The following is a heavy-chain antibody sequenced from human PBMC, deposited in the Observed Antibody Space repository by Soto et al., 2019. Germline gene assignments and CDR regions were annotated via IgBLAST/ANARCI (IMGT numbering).Heavy chain of an antibody. CDR1: GASISSTYW. D-gene: IGHD2-15*01. CDR2: IYHTGTT. V-gene: IGHV4-4*02. Sequence: SETLSLTCFGSGASISSTYWWSWVRQTPGKRLEWIGQIYHTGTTSYNPSLKNRVTISLDKSNNQFSLRLTSMTAADTAVYYCVTLPPRIVVVMTDPHAWAQGTQVTVSS. CDR3: VTLPPRIVVVMTDPHA. J-gene: IGHJ5*02.